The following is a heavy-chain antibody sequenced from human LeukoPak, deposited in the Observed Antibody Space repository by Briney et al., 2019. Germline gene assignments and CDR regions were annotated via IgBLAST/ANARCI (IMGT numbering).Heavy chain of an antibody. CDR2: IYYSGST. V-gene: IGHV4-59*01. CDR1: GGSISSYY. D-gene: IGHD3-16*01. CDR3: ARGALTEAYDY. J-gene: IGHJ4*02. Sequence: SETLSLTCTVSGGSISSYYWSWIRQPPGKGLGWIGYIYYSGSTNYNPSLKSRVTISVDTSKNQFSLKLSSVTAADTAVYYCARGALTEAYDYWGQGTLVTVSS.